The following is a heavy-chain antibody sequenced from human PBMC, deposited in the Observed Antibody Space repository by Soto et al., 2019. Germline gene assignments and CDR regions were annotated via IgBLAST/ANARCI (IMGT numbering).Heavy chain of an antibody. CDR3: ARDRGDIAARWVGYYYYYYGMDV. Sequence: GASVKVSCKASGYTFTSYGISWVRQAPGQGLEWMGWISAYNGNTNYAQKLQGRVTMTTDTSTSTAYMELRSLRSDDTAVYYCARDRGDIAARWVGYYYYYYGMDVWGQGTTVIVSS. CDR2: ISAYNGNT. CDR1: GYTFTSYG. V-gene: IGHV1-18*04. J-gene: IGHJ6*02. D-gene: IGHD6-6*01.